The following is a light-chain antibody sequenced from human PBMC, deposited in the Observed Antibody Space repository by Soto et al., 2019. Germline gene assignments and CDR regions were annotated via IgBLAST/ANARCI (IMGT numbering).Light chain of an antibody. J-gene: IGKJ1*01. Sequence: LVMTQPPATLSVSPVVSATPSCRAIHNVSSKLGWYQQNPGQPPGLLIYGASTRATGIPARFSGSGSGTEVTLTISSLHSEDFAVYCCQQYNNWPSFGQGMKVDI. V-gene: IGKV3-15*01. CDR1: HNVSSK. CDR2: GAS. CDR3: QQYNNWPS.